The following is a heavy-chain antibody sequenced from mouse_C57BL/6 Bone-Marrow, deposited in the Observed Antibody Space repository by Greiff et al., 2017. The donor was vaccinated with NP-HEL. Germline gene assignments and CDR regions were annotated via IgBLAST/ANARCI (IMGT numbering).Heavy chain of an antibody. J-gene: IGHJ4*01. CDR3: AIYRRGYAMDY. CDR2: IHPSDSDT. Sequence: VQLQQPGAELVKPGASVKVSCKASGYTFTSYWMHWVKQRPGQGLEWIGRIHPSDSDTNYNQKFKGKATLTVDESSSTAYMQLSSLTSEDSAVYYCAIYRRGYAMDYWGQGTSVTVSS. D-gene: IGHD2-14*01. CDR1: GYTFTSYW. V-gene: IGHV1-74*01.